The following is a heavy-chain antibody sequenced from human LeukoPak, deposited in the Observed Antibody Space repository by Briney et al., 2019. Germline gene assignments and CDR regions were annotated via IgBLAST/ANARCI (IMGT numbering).Heavy chain of an antibody. Sequence: SVKVSCKASGGTFSSYAISWVRQAPGQGLEWMGGIIPIFGTANYAQKFQGRVTITADESTSTAYMGLSSLRSEDTAVYYCAGVLRYFDWLLGYDYWGQGTLVTVSS. CDR2: IIPIFGTA. CDR3: AGVLRYFDWLLGYDY. CDR1: GGTFSSYA. V-gene: IGHV1-69*01. D-gene: IGHD3-9*01. J-gene: IGHJ4*02.